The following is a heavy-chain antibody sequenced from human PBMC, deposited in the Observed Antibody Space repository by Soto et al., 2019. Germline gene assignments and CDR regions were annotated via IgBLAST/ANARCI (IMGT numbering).Heavy chain of an antibody. CDR1: GYTFTRSG. V-gene: IGHV1-18*01. D-gene: IGHD2-2*01. J-gene: IGHJ5*02. Sequence: ASVKVSCKASGYTFTRSGISWVRQAPGQGLEWMGWISTYNGDTNYAQTFQGRVTMTTDTSTSTAYMELRSLRSDDTAVYYCARDIRYCISTSCSGDWFDPWGQGTLVTV. CDR2: ISTYNGDT. CDR3: ARDIRYCISTSCSGDWFDP.